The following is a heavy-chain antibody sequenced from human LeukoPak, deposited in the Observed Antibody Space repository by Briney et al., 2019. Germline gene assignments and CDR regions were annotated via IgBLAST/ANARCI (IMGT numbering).Heavy chain of an antibody. CDR3: AIMHGYYDGTGYWVQ. CDR2: ITTNGGRT. D-gene: IGHD3-22*01. Sequence: PGGSLRLSCAAYGFTFASYGMSWVRPAPGKGLEWVSFITTNGGRTSYADSVEGRFTISRDNPRNTLYMQMNSLRDEDTAVYYCAIMHGYYDGTGYWVQWGQGTLVTVSS. J-gene: IGHJ1*01. CDR1: GFTFASYG. V-gene: IGHV3-23*01.